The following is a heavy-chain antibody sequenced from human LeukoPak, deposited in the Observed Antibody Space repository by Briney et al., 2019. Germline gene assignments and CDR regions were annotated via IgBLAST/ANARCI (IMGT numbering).Heavy chain of an antibody. CDR1: GFTVSSNY. CDR2: IYSGGST. J-gene: IGHJ4*02. D-gene: IGHD1-26*01. CDR3: ASRGSYSFFDY. Sequence: PGGSLRLSCAASGFTVSSNYMSWVRQAPGKGLEWVSVIYSGGSTYCADSVKGRFTISRDNSKNTLYLQINSLRAEDTAVYYCASRGSYSFFDYWGQGTLVTVSS. V-gene: IGHV3-66*01.